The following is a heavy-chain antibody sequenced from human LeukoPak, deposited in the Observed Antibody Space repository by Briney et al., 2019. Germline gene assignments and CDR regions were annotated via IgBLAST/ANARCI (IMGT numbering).Heavy chain of an antibody. CDR2: IYHSGST. CDR3: ARAPEDSSSWYYFDY. V-gene: IGHV4-4*02. J-gene: IGHJ4*02. CDR1: GGSISSSNW. D-gene: IGHD6-13*01. Sequence: PSETLSLTCAVSGGSISSSNWWSWVRQPPGKGLEWIGEIYHSGSTNYNPSLKSRVTISVDKSKNQFSLKLSSVTAADTAVYYCARAPEDSSSWYYFDYWGQGTLVTVSS.